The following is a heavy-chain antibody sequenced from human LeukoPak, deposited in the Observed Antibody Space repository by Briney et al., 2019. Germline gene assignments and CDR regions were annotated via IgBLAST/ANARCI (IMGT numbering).Heavy chain of an antibody. Sequence: GGSLRLSCAASGFTVSSKYMSWVRQAPGKGLEWVSIIYSDGSTYYADSVKGQFTISRDNSKNTLYLQMNSLRAEDTAVYYCAKDRRAGSYDYWGQGTLVTVSS. CDR2: IYSDGST. V-gene: IGHV3-53*01. CDR3: AKDRRAGSYDY. J-gene: IGHJ4*02. D-gene: IGHD3-10*01. CDR1: GFTVSSKY.